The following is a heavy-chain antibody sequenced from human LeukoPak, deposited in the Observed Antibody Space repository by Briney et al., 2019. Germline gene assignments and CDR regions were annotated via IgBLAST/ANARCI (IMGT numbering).Heavy chain of an antibody. J-gene: IGHJ4*02. CDR3: ARDRGPRYSSGWYLVDY. V-gene: IGHV4-59*01. CDR2: IYYSGST. CDR1: GGSISNYY. Sequence: SETLSLTCTVSGGSISNYYWSWIRQPPGKGLEWIGYIYYSGSTNYNPSLKSRVTISVDTSKNQFSLKLSSVTAADTAVYYCARDRGPRYSSGWYLVDYWGQGTLVTVSS. D-gene: IGHD6-19*01.